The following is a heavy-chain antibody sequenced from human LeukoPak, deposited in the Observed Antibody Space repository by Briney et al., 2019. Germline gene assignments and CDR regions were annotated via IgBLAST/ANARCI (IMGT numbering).Heavy chain of an antibody. V-gene: IGHV3-7*05. J-gene: IGHJ4*02. D-gene: IGHD6-13*01. CDR3: ARAAGTVGWYYFDS. CDR1: GFSFSSYW. CDR2: INQDGSAK. Sequence: GGSLRLSCAASGFSFSSYWMNWVRQAPGKGLEWVANINQDGSAKYYVDSLKGRFTISRDNAKTSLYLQMNSLRAEDTAVYYCARAAGTVGWYYFDSWGQGILVTVSS.